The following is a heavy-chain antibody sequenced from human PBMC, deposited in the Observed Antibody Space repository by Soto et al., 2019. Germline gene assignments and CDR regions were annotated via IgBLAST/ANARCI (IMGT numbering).Heavy chain of an antibody. J-gene: IGHJ5*02. CDR2: IYYSGST. V-gene: IGHV4-59*08. CDR3: ARRETDLLDP. Sequence: PSETLSLTCTVSGGSISSYYWSWIRQPPGKGLEWIGYIYYSGSTNYNPSLKSRVTISVDTSKNQFSLKLSSVTAADTTAYYCARRETDLLDPWGQGTLVTVSS. CDR1: GGSISSYY.